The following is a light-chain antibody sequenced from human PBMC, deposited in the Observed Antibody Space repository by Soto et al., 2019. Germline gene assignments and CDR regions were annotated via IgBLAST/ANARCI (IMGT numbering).Light chain of an antibody. CDR1: TRDIAGYNY. V-gene: IGLV2-14*01. CDR3: TSFSSSTSLYV. CDR2: QVT. Sequence: QSVLTQPASVSGSLGQSITISCTGTTRDIAGYNYVSWYQQLPGKAPKLMIYQVTIRPSGISNRFSGSKSGNTASLTISGLQAEDEADYYCTSFSSSTSLYVLGTGPKV. J-gene: IGLJ1*01.